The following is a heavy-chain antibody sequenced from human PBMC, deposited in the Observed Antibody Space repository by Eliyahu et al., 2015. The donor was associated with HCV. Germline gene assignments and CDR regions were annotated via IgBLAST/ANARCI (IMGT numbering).Heavy chain of an antibody. D-gene: IGHD2-15*01. CDR2: IRNDGTTK. V-gene: IGHV3-30*02. CDR3: AKKDYCSGGPCYSYFDY. CDR1: GFSFSSYG. Sequence: QVQLVESGGGVVQPGGSLRLSCAASGFSFSSYGMHWVRQAPGKGLEWVAFIRNDGTTKYYADSVKGRFTISRDNSKSTLFLQMNSLRVEDTAVYYCAKKDYCSGGPCYSYFDYWGQGALVTVSS. J-gene: IGHJ4*02.